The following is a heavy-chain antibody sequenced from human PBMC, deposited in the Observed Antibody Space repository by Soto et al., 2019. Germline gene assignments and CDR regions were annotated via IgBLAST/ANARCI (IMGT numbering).Heavy chain of an antibody. J-gene: IGHJ6*02. D-gene: IGHD5-18*01. CDR2: ISYDGSNK. V-gene: IGHV3-30*18. CDR3: AKDRSSWDTAMVIDV. CDR1: GFTFSSYG. Sequence: GGSLRLSCAASGFTFSSYGMHWVRQAPGKGLEWVAVISYDGSNKYYADSVKGRFTISRDNSKNTLYLQMNSLRAEDTAVYYCAKDRSSWDTAMVIDVWGQGTTVTVSS.